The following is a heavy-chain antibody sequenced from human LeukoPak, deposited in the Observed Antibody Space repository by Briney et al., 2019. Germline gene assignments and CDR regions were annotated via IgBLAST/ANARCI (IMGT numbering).Heavy chain of an antibody. V-gene: IGHV5-51*01. CDR3: AGRGTGTTLAFDY. J-gene: IGHJ4*02. CDR1: GYSFSHYW. D-gene: IGHD1-1*01. CDR2: IYPADSDT. Sequence: GESLKISCKGSGYSFSHYWIGWVRQMPGKGLEWMGIIYPADSDTRYSPSFQGQVTISVDKSITTAYLQWSSLKASDTAIYYCAGRGTGTTLAFDYWGQGTLVTVSS.